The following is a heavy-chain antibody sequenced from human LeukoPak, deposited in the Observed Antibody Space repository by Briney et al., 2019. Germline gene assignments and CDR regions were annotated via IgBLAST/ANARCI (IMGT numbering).Heavy chain of an antibody. CDR1: GFTFDDYG. CDR3: ARDLGYCSGGSCYSLSLDF. Sequence: PGGSLRLSCAASGFTFDDYGMSWVRQAPGKGLELVSGINWNGGSTGYADSVKGRFTISRDNAKTSLYLQMNSLRAEDTALYYCARDLGYCSGGSCYSLSLDFWGKGTTVTVSS. J-gene: IGHJ6*04. V-gene: IGHV3-20*04. CDR2: INWNGGST. D-gene: IGHD2-15*01.